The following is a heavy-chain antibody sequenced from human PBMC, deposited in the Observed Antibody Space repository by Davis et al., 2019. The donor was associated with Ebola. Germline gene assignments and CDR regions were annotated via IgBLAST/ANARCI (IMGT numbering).Heavy chain of an antibody. CDR2: TYYTSKWHN. V-gene: IGHV6-1*01. CDR1: GDGVSINSAG. Sequence: PSETLSLTCAISGDGVSINSAGWNWIRQSPSRGLEWLGRTYYTSKWHNDYGESVKSRISINPDTSTNQLSLQLNSVTPEDAAVYYCVRGWGRSGLDVWGQGTTVTVSS. J-gene: IGHJ6*02. CDR3: VRGWGRSGLDV. D-gene: IGHD3-16*01.